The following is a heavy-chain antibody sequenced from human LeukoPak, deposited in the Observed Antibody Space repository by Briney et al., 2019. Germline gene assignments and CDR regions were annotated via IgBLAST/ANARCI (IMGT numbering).Heavy chain of an antibody. CDR1: GFTFSNAW. V-gene: IGHV3-15*01. CDR3: AKEGIVYGDYALYYFDH. J-gene: IGHJ4*02. CDR2: IKSKTDGGTT. Sequence: PGGSLRLPCAASGFTFSNAWMSWVRQAPGKGLEWVGRIKSKTDGGTTDYAAPVKGRFTISRDDSKNTLYLQMNSLKTEDTAVYYCAKEGIVYGDYALYYFDHWGQGTLVTVSS. D-gene: IGHD4-17*01.